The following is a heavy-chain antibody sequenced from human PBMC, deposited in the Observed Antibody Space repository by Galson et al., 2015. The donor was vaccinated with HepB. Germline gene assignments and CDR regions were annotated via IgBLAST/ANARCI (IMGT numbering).Heavy chain of an antibody. Sequence: SVKVSCKAPGGTFSNYAISWVRQAPGQGLEWMGGITPMFATANYAQKFQGRVTIIADESTTTAYMELSSLRSEDTAVYYCARGKVTVRPPLHYYSGMDVWCQGTTVIVSS. J-gene: IGHJ6*02. CDR1: GGTFSNYA. CDR2: ITPMFATA. CDR3: ARGKVTVRPPLHYYSGMDV. V-gene: IGHV1-69*13. D-gene: IGHD6-6*01.